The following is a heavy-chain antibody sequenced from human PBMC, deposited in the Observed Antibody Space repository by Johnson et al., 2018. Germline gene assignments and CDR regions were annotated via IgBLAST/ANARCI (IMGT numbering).Heavy chain of an antibody. V-gene: IGHV3-30-3*01. D-gene: IGHD3-3*01. CDR1: GFTFSSYA. CDR2: ISYDGSNK. CDR3: AKGGTIFGVVIPLAIAMDV. Sequence: QVQLVQSGGGVVQPGRSXRLSCAASGFTFSSYAMHWVRQAPGKGLEWVAVISYDGSNKYYADSVKGRLTISRDNSKNTLYLQMNSLRAEDTAGYYCAKGGTIFGVVIPLAIAMDVWGKGTTVTVSS. J-gene: IGHJ6*03.